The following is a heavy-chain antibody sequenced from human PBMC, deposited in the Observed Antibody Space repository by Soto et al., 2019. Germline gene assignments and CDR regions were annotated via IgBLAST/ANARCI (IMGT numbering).Heavy chain of an antibody. J-gene: IGHJ6*03. D-gene: IGHD5-18*01. CDR1: GFTFDDYA. V-gene: IGHV3-9*01. CDR3: AKGAMGYYYYMDV. Sequence: EVQLVESGGGLVQPGRSLRLSCAASGFTFDDYAMHWVRQAPGKGLEWVSGISWNSGSIGYADSVKGRFTISRDNAKNSLYLQMNSLRAEDTALYYCAKGAMGYYYYMDVWGKGTTVTVSS. CDR2: ISWNSGSI.